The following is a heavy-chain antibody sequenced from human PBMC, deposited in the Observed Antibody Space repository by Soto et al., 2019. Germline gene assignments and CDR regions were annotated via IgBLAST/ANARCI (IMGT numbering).Heavy chain of an antibody. CDR1: GFTFNNYA. CDR2: INTGGGST. J-gene: IGHJ4*02. CDR3: AKVLPIAAPGPPDY. V-gene: IGHV3-23*01. Sequence: VRFQRLSCAAAGFTFNNYAMNWVRQDTGKGLEWVSSINTGGGSTYYADSVKGRFSSARDNTGNTLWLQMNSPRSEDTAVYYCAKVLPIAAPGPPDYWGQGTLVTSPQ. D-gene: IGHD6-13*01.